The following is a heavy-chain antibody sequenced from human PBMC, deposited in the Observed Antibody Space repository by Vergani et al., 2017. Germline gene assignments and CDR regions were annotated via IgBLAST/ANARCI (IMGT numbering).Heavy chain of an antibody. CDR3: ARDQSITMVRGVVYGMDV. Sequence: QVQLVQSGAEVKKPGSSVKVSCKASGGTFSSYTISWVRQAPGRGLEWMGRIIPILGIANYAQKFQGRVTITADKSTSTAYMELSSLRSEDTAVYYCARDQSITMVRGVVYGMDVWGQGTTVTVSS. J-gene: IGHJ6*02. V-gene: IGHV1-69*09. D-gene: IGHD3-10*01. CDR1: GGTFSSYT. CDR2: IIPILGIA.